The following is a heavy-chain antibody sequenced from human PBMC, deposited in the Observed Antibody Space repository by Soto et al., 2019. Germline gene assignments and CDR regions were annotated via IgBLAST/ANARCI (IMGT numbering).Heavy chain of an antibody. J-gene: IGHJ6*02. CDR1: GFTFSSSA. CDR2: ISYDGNTK. CDR3: ARDNLFRGRWTADMDV. Sequence: QAQLVESGGGVVQPGRSLRLSCAASGFTFSSSAMHWVRQAPGKGLDWVAVISYDGNTKYYEDSVRGRFSISRDNSNDTLYLQMNSLRPEDTGLYFCARDNLFRGRWTADMDVWGQGTTVTVSS. D-gene: IGHD1-1*01. V-gene: IGHV3-30-3*01.